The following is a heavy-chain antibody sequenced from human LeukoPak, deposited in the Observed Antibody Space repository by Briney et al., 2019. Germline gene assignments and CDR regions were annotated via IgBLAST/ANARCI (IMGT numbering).Heavy chain of an antibody. V-gene: IGHV4-4*02. CDR1: GGSISSSNW. J-gene: IGHJ4*02. CDR3: AREGPYYDSRGYFDY. Sequence: SGTLSLTCAVSGGSISSSNWWSWVRQPPGKGLEWIGEIYHSGSTNYNPSLKSRVTISVDKSKNQFSLKLSSVTAADTAVYYCAREGPYYDSRGYFDYWGQGTLVTVSS. CDR2: IYHSGST. D-gene: IGHD3-22*01.